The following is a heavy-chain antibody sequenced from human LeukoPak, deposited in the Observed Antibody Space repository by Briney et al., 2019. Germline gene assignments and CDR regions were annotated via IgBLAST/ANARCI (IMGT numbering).Heavy chain of an antibody. CDR1: GGSISSYY. D-gene: IGHD3-22*01. CDR3: ARDGKWLLPFDY. Sequence: SETLSPTCTVSGGSISSYYWSWIRQPAGKGLEWIGRIYTSGSTNYNPSLKSRVTMSVDTSKNQFSLKLSSVTAADTAVYYCARDGKWLLPFDYWGQGTLVTVSS. J-gene: IGHJ4*02. CDR2: IYTSGST. V-gene: IGHV4-4*07.